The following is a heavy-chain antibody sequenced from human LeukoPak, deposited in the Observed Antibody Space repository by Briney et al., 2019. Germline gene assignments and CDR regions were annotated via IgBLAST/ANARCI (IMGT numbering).Heavy chain of an antibody. J-gene: IGHJ6*03. V-gene: IGHV3-21*01. CDR1: GFTFSSYS. CDR2: ISSSSSYI. CDR3: ARDPYGDYSYYHYYYMDV. Sequence: GGSLRLSCAASGFTFSSYSMNWVRQAPGKGLEWVSSISSSSSYIYYADSVKGRFTISRDNAKNSLYLQMNSLRAEDTAVYYCARDPYGDYSYYHYYYMDVWGKGTTVTVSS. D-gene: IGHD4-17*01.